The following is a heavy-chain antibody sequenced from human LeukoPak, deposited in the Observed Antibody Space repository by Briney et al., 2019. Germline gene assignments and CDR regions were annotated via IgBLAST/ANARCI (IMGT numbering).Heavy chain of an antibody. V-gene: IGHV3-21*01. Sequence: GGSLRLPCGASGFPLCSYWVSWVRQAPGEGVEGVSSFSSSRSYIYYADSGKGRFTISRDNAKNSLYLQMNSLRAEDTAVYYCARADWDTAMIDYWGQGTLVTVSS. CDR2: FSSSRSYI. CDR1: GFPLCSYW. CDR3: ARADWDTAMIDY. D-gene: IGHD5-18*01. J-gene: IGHJ4*02.